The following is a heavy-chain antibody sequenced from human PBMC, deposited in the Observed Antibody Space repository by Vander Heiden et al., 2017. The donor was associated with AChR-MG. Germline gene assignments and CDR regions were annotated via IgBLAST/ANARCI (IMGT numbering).Heavy chain of an antibody. Sequence: QVQLQESGPGLVKPSQTLSLPCTVSGGSISSGGYYWSWSRQHPGKGLEWIGYIYYSGSTYYNPSLKSRVTISVETSKNQFSLKLSSVTAADTAVYYCARVRGSYYNDYWGQGTLVTVSS. J-gene: IGHJ4*02. CDR1: GGSISSGGYY. D-gene: IGHD3-10*01. CDR3: ARVRGSYYNDY. CDR2: IYYSGST. V-gene: IGHV4-31*03.